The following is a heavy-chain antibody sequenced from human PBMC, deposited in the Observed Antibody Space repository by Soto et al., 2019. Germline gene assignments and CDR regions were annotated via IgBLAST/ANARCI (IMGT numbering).Heavy chain of an antibody. Sequence: QVQLVESGGGVVQPGRSLRLSCAASGFTFSSYAMHWVLQAPGKGLEWVAVISYDGSNKYYADSVKGRFTISRDNSKNTLYLQMNSLRAEDTAVYYCARAVYARYYYYYGMDVWGQGTTVTVSS. V-gene: IGHV3-30-3*01. CDR2: ISYDGSNK. D-gene: IGHD2-8*01. CDR1: GFTFSSYA. CDR3: ARAVYARYYYYYGMDV. J-gene: IGHJ6*02.